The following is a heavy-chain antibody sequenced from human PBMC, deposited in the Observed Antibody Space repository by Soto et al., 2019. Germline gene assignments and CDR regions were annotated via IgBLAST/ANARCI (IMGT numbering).Heavy chain of an antibody. CDR3: AREVTIFGVVRDNWFDP. J-gene: IGHJ5*02. D-gene: IGHD3-3*01. CDR1: GGTFSSYT. CDR2: IIPILGIA. Sequence: QVQLVQSGAEVKKPGSSVKVSCKASGGTFSSYTITWVRQAPGQGLEWMGRIIPILGIANYAQKFQGRVTITADKSTSTAYMELSSLRSEDTAVYYWAREVTIFGVVRDNWFDPWGQGTLVTVSS. V-gene: IGHV1-69*08.